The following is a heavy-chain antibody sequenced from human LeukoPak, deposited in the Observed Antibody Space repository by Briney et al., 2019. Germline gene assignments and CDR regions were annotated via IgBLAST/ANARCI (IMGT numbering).Heavy chain of an antibody. CDR3: AREEMGGIDY. D-gene: IGHD5-24*01. J-gene: IGHJ4*02. CDR2: IYHSGSA. CDR1: AYSISSGYY. Sequence: SETLSLTCAVSAYSISSGYYWGWIRQPPGKGLEWIGSIYHSGSAYYNPSLKSRVTISLDTSKNQFSLKLSSVTAADTAVYYCAREEMGGIDYWGQGTLVTVSS. V-gene: IGHV4-38-2*02.